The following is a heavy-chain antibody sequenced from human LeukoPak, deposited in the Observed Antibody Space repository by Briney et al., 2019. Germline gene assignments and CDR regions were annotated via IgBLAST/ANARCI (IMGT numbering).Heavy chain of an antibody. Sequence: ASVKVSCKASGYTFTSYYMHWVQQAPGQGLEWMGIINPSGGSTSYAQKFQGRVTMTRDTSTSTVYMELSSLRSEDTAVYYCARCYDSSGYYYYFDYWGQGTLVTVSS. CDR2: INPSGGST. CDR1: GYTFTSYY. CDR3: ARCYDSSGYYYYFDY. J-gene: IGHJ4*02. V-gene: IGHV1-46*01. D-gene: IGHD3-22*01.